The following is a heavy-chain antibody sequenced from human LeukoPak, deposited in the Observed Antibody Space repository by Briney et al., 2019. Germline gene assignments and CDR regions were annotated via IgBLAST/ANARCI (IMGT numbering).Heavy chain of an antibody. CDR1: GFTVSSNY. Sequence: GGSLRLSCVVSGFTVSSNYMSWVRQAPGKGLEWVSVIYSGGSTYYAGSVKGRFTISRDNSKNTLYLQMNSLRAEDTAVYYCARDLGELYHYYFDYWGQGTLVTVSS. J-gene: IGHJ4*02. D-gene: IGHD3-16*01. CDR2: IYSGGST. CDR3: ARDLGELYHYYFDY. V-gene: IGHV3-53*01.